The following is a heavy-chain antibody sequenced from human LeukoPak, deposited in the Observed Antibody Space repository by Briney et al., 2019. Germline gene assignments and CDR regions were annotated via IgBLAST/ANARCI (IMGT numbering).Heavy chain of an antibody. V-gene: IGHV3-7*01. D-gene: IGHD3-3*01. Sequence: GGSLRLSCAASGFTFSNYWMSWVRLTPGKGLEWVANIKKDGSEKFYADSVKGRFTMSRDNAKNSLYLQMNSLRAEDTAVYYCARDGDFWSAQGAFDIWGQGTMVTVSS. CDR1: GFTFSNYW. CDR2: IKKDGSEK. J-gene: IGHJ3*02. CDR3: ARDGDFWSAQGAFDI.